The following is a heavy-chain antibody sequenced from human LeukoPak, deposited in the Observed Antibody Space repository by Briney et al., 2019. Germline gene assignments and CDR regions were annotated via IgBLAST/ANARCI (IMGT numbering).Heavy chain of an antibody. CDR3: AKDRARITIIVVAPTAY. CDR1: GFTFSTHG. Sequence: PGGSLRLSCAASGFTFSTHGMPWVRQAPGKGLEWVATRSYDGSNKYYMDAVKGRCSISRDNSNNPLYLQINSLSAEDTAVYYCAKDRARITIIVVAPTAYWGQGTLVTVSS. J-gene: IGHJ4*02. CDR2: RSYDGSNK. D-gene: IGHD3-22*01. V-gene: IGHV3-30*18.